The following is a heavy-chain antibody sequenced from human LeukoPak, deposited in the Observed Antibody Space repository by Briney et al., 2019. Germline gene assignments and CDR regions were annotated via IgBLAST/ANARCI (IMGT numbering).Heavy chain of an antibody. CDR3: ARGRQEITMIVVVVSAASYYLDV. V-gene: IGHV4-34*01. J-gene: IGHJ6*03. D-gene: IGHD3-22*01. CDR2: INPSGTD. CDR1: GGSFSGYA. Sequence: SETLSLTCAVYGGSFSGYAWRWIRRPPGEGLEWIGEINPSGTDNYNPSLKSRVTLSVDTSKHQFSLRLSSVTAADTAVYYCARGRQEITMIVVVVSAASYYLDVWGKGTTVTVS.